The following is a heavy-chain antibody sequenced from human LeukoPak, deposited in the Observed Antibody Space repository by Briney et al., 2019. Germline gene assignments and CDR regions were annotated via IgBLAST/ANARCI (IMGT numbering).Heavy chain of an antibody. J-gene: IGHJ4*02. D-gene: IGHD2-15*01. CDR3: ARGAYCSGGVCPAPFER. V-gene: IGHV3-72*01. CDR1: GFTFSSYW. Sequence: AGGSLRLSCAASGFTFSSYWMSWVRQAPGKGLEWVARVRNKPHTYTTEYAASVRGRFSISRDDSKNSLYLQMNSLKTDDTAVYYCARGAYCSGGVCPAPFERWGQGTLVTVSS. CDR2: VRNKPHTYTT.